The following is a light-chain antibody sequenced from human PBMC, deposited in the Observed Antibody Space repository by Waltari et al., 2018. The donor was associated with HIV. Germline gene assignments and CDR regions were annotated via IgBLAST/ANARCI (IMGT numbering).Light chain of an antibody. J-gene: IGLJ2*01. CDR1: RSDVGSYNL. CDR3: CSYAGSSTPVV. CDR2: EVS. Sequence: QSALTQPASVSGSPGQSITISCTGTRSDVGSYNLVSWYQQHPGKAPKLMIYEVSKRPSGVSNRFSGSNAGNTASLTISGLQAEDEADYYCCSYAGSSTPVVFGGGTKLTVL. V-gene: IGLV2-23*02.